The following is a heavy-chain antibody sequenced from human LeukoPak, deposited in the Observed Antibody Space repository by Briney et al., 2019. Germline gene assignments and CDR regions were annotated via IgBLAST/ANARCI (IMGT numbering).Heavy chain of an antibody. CDR2: IRYDGSNK. Sequence: PGGSLRLSCAASGFTFSSYGMHWVRQAPGKGLEWVAFIRYDGSNKYYADSVKGRFTISRDNSKNTLCLQMNSLRAEDTAVYYCAKDPLEGLRRGRGAFDIWGQGTMVTVSS. V-gene: IGHV3-30*02. J-gene: IGHJ3*02. CDR3: AKDPLEGLRRGRGAFDI. D-gene: IGHD3-10*01. CDR1: GFTFSSYG.